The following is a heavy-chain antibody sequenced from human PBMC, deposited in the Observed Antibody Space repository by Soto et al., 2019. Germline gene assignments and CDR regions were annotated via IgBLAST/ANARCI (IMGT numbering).Heavy chain of an antibody. CDR1: GYTFTSYY. J-gene: IGHJ6*03. CDR3: ARVLISSGWYDYYYMDV. CDR2: INPSGGST. Sequence: ASVKVSCKASGYTFTSYYMHWVRQAPGQGLEWMGIINPSGGSTSYAQKFQGRVTMTRDTSTSTVYMELSSLRSEDTAVYYCARVLISSGWYDYYYMDVWGKGTTVTVSS. D-gene: IGHD6-19*01. V-gene: IGHV1-46*03.